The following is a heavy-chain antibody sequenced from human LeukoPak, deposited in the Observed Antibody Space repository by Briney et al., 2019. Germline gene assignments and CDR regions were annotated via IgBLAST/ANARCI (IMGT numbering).Heavy chain of an antibody. CDR2: IIPIFGTA. V-gene: IGHV1-69*13. Sequence: GASVKVSCKASGGTFSSYAISWVRQAPGQGLEWMGGIIPIFGTANYAQKFPGRVTITADESTSTAYMELSSLRSEDTAVYYCARVRYSGSYAPFDYWGQGTLVTVSS. D-gene: IGHD1-26*01. CDR3: ARVRYSGSYAPFDY. CDR1: GGTFSSYA. J-gene: IGHJ4*02.